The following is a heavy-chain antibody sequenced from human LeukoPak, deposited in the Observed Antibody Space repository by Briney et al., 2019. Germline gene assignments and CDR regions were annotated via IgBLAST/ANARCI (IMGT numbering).Heavy chain of an antibody. CDR2: IYYSGSN. CDR1: GGSINSSSYY. D-gene: IGHD5-24*01. CDR3: ARHRSGWLQSSFDY. Sequence: PSETLSLTCTVSGGSINSSSYYWGWIRQPPGKGLEWIGSIYYSGSNFDNPSLKSRVTVSVNTSKNQFSLKLTSVTAADTAVYYCARHRSGWLQSSFDYWGQGTLVTVSS. V-gene: IGHV4-39*01. J-gene: IGHJ4*02.